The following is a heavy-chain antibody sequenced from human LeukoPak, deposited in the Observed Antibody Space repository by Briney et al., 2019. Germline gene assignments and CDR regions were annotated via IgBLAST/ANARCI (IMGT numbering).Heavy chain of an antibody. CDR2: IFHTGIT. V-gene: IGHV4-59*01. CDR1: GASMTAAY. D-gene: IGHD2-21*01. CDR3: ARFARVPDS. Sequence: PSETPSLTCSVSGASMTAAYWAWIRQPPGKGLEYIGYIFHTGITKSSPSLTGRATLSLDTSKNQFSLRLTSVTAADTAIYYCARFARVPDSWGQGILVTVSS. J-gene: IGHJ4*02.